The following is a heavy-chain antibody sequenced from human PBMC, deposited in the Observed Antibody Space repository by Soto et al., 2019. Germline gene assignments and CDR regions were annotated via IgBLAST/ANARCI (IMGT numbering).Heavy chain of an antibody. CDR1: GYPVTAYY. CDR2: INPATGAA. CDR3: ARGGGVGVAGSAAFDM. Sequence: QLHLVQSGAVVKKPGASVTVSCSASGYPVTAYYMHWVRQAPGRGLEWMGGINPATGAAKYTQPFQGRGTMTRDPSTSTVFMELSGLTSEDTAVFYCARGGGVGVAGSAAFDMWGQGTLVTVSS. D-gene: IGHD3-3*01. J-gene: IGHJ3*02. V-gene: IGHV1-2*02.